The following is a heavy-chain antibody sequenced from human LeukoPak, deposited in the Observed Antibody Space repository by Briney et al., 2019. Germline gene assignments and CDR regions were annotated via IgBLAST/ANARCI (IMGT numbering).Heavy chain of an antibody. V-gene: IGHV1-2*02. CDR3: ARVSSGWYRGNWFDP. CDR2: INPNSGGT. J-gene: IGHJ5*02. D-gene: IGHD6-19*01. CDR1: GYTFTGYY. Sequence: ASVKVSCEASGYTFTGYYMHWVRQAPGQGLEWMGWINPNSGGTNYAQKFQGRVTMTRDTSISTAYMELSRLRSDDTAVYYCARVSSGWYRGNWFDPWGQGTQVTVSS.